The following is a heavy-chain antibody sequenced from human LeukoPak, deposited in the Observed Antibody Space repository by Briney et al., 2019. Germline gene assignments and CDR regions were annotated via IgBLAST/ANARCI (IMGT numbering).Heavy chain of an antibody. CDR1: GGSISSYY. CDR2: IYTSGST. J-gene: IGHJ4*02. CDR3: ARSGFYSGFALLDY. V-gene: IGHV4-4*07. Sequence: PSETLSLTCTVSGGSISSYYWSWIRQPAGKGLEWIGRIYTSGSTNYNPSLKSRVTMSVDTSKNQFSLKLSSVTAADTAVYYCARSGFYSGFALLDYWGQGTLVTVSS. D-gene: IGHD5-12*01.